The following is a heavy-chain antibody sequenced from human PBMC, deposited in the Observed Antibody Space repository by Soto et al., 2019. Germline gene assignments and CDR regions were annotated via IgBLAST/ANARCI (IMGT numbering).Heavy chain of an antibody. J-gene: IGHJ4*02. CDR2: IYYSGST. CDR3: ARRGGSGYDLTPVLFDY. Sequence: SETLSLTCTVSGGSISSSSYYWGWIRQPPGKGLEWIGSIYYSGSTYYNPSLKSRVTISVDTSKNQFSLKLSSVTAADTAVYYCARRGGSGYDLTPVLFDYWGQGTLVTVSS. D-gene: IGHD5-12*01. V-gene: IGHV4-39*01. CDR1: GGSISSSSYY.